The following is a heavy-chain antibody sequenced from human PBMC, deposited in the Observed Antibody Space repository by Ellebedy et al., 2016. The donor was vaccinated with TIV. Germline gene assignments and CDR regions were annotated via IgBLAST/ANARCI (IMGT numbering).Heavy chain of an antibody. J-gene: IGHJ4*02. CDR1: GFTFSSYA. D-gene: IGHD2-21*02. Sequence: GESLKISCAASGFTFSSYAMHWVRQAPGKGPEWVSVIIGSGVSAYYADSVQGRFTISRDNSKNTLYLQLNSLRTEDTAVYYCAREFDDYFFDYWGQGTLVTVSS. V-gene: IGHV3-23*01. CDR3: AREFDDYFFDY. CDR2: IIGSGVSA.